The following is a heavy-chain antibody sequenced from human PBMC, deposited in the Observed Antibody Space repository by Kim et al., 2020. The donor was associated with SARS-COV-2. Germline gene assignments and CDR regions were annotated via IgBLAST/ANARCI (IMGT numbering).Heavy chain of an antibody. CDR3: ARVLTYYDYVWGSYPDYYYGMDV. CDR1: GGTFSSYA. V-gene: IGHV1-69*13. J-gene: IGHJ6*02. CDR2: IIPIFGTA. D-gene: IGHD3-16*02. Sequence: VKVSCKASGGTFSSYAISWVRQAPGQGLEWMGGIIPIFGTANYAQKFQGRVTITADESTSTAYMELSSLRSEDTAVYYCARVLTYYDYVWGSYPDYYYGMDVWGQGTTVTVSS.